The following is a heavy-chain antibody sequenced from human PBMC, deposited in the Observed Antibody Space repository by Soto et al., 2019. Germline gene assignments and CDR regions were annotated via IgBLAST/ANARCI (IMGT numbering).Heavy chain of an antibody. CDR1: GDSVSSNGAC. J-gene: IGHJ6*02. CDR2: IYYRSKWFH. CDR3: ARVHCSAGTCLDGLDF. Sequence: SQTLSLTCVISGDSVSSNGACWDWIRQSPSRGLQWLGRIYYRSKWFHDYAASVESRMAINPDTSRNQFSLQLNYVTPEDTAVYYCARVHCSAGTCLDGLDFWGQGTTVTVSS. D-gene: IGHD2-15*01. V-gene: IGHV6-1*01.